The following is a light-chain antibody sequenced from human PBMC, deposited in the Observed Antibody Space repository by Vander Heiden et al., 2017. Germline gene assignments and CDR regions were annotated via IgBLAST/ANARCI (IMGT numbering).Light chain of an antibody. V-gene: IGLV2-14*01. CDR3: SSYASGGTLE. Sequence: QSALTQPASVSGSPGQSITISCTGTSSDVGAYNYVSWYQHHPGKAPKLLIYEVSNRPSGLSNRFSGSKSGNTASLTISGLQAEDEAIYYCSSYASGGTLEFGGGTKVTVL. J-gene: IGLJ2*01. CDR2: EVS. CDR1: SSDVGAYNY.